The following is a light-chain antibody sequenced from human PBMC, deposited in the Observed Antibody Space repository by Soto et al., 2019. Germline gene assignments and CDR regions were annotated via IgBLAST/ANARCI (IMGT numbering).Light chain of an antibody. V-gene: IGKV1-5*01. CDR1: QSISNW. CDR2: DAS. Sequence: QMNQYTYNLSASVGDRVTITCRASQSISNWLAWYQQKPGKAPNLLIFDASSLESGVPSRFSGSGSGTEFTLTISILQSGDFARYYCEEYEFLPWTFGEVTNVDIK. J-gene: IGKJ1*01. CDR3: EEYEFLPWT.